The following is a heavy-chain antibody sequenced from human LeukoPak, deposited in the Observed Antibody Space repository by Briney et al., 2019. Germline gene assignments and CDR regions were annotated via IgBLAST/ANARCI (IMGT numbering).Heavy chain of an antibody. CDR3: AKAGIVVVPAANIGY. CDR2: ISYDGSTK. V-gene: IGHV3-30*18. D-gene: IGHD2-2*01. CDR1: GFTFSSYG. J-gene: IGHJ4*02. Sequence: GGSLRLSCAASGFTFSSYGMHWVRQAPGKGLEWVAVISYDGSTKYYADSVKGRFTISRDNSKNTLYLQMNSLRAEDTAVYYCAKAGIVVVPAANIGYWGQGTLVTVSS.